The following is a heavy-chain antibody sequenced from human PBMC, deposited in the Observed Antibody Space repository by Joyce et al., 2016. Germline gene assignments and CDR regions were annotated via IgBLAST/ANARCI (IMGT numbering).Heavy chain of an antibody. CDR3: AKLPVTAMADDSGY. CDR1: GFTFSRYW. V-gene: IGHV3-74*01. D-gene: IGHD5-18*01. J-gene: IGHJ4*02. Sequence: EVQLVESGGGLVQPGGSLRLSCAASGFTFSRYWMHWVRQAPGQGLVWVSRINSGGSSTNYSDSVKGRFTISRDNAKNTLYLQMNSLRAEDTAVYYCAKLPVTAMADDSGYWGQGTLVTVSS. CDR2: INSGGSST.